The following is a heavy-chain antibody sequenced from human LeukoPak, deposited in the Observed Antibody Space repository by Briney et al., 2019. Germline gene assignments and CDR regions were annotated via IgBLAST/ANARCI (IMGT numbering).Heavy chain of an antibody. D-gene: IGHD6-13*01. Sequence: ETLSLTCVVSGGSFSGYYCSWIRQAPGKGLEWVSAISGSGGSTYYADSVKGRFTISRDNSKNTLYLQMNSLRAEDTAVYYCAKLSSSWYPRAFDIWGQGTMVTV. J-gene: IGHJ3*02. CDR1: GGSFSGYY. CDR3: AKLSSSWYPRAFDI. CDR2: ISGSGGST. V-gene: IGHV3-23*01.